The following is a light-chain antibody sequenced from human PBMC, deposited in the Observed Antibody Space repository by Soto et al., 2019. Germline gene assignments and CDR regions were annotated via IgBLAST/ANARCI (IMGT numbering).Light chain of an antibody. CDR2: SAS. CDR3: QHYGTSPST. V-gene: IGKV3-20*01. CDR1: QSVSSN. Sequence: EIVLTQSPATLSLSPGERATLSCRASQSVSSNLAWYQQKPGQAPRLLIYSASTRATGIPDRFSGSGSGTDFTLTISRLEPEDFAVYYCQHYGTSPSTFGRGTKVDI. J-gene: IGKJ1*01.